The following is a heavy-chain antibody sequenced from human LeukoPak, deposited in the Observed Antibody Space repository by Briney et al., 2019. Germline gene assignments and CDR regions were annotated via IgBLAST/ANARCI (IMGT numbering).Heavy chain of an antibody. J-gene: IGHJ4*02. CDR1: GFTVSSDY. Sequence: GGSLRLSCAASGFTVSSDYMNWVRQPPGKGLEWVSVIYSDGSTYYADSVKGRVSISRDNSKNTLYLQMNSLRAEDTAVYYCAKDRNSEGGAAKNYWGQGTLVTVSS. V-gene: IGHV3-53*01. CDR3: AKDRNSEGGAAKNY. D-gene: IGHD1-26*01. CDR2: IYSDGST.